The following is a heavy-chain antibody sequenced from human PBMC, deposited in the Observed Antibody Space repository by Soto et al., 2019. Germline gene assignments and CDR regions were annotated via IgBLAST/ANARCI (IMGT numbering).Heavy chain of an antibody. CDR2: ISGSGGST. Sequence: GGSLRLSCAASGFTFSSYAMSWVRQAPGKGLEWVSAISGSGGSTYYADSVKGRFTISRDNSKNTLYLQMNSLRAVDTAVYYCAKDRALGFYDILTGYPRSFDYWGQGTLVTVSS. D-gene: IGHD3-9*01. J-gene: IGHJ4*02. CDR1: GFTFSSYA. CDR3: AKDRALGFYDILTGYPRSFDY. V-gene: IGHV3-23*01.